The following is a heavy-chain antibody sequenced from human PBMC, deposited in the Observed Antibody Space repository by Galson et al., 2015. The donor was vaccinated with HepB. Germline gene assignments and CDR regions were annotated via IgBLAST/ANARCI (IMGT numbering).Heavy chain of an antibody. J-gene: IGHJ4*02. Sequence: SLRLSCAASGFTFSSYAMSWVRQAPGKGLEWVSAISGSGGSTYYADSVKGRFTISRDNSKNTLYLQMNSLRAEDTAVYYCAKWIHVPPMVRGEPFDYWGQGTLVTVSS. CDR1: GFTFSSYA. CDR3: AKWIHVPPMVRGEPFDY. D-gene: IGHD3-10*01. CDR2: ISGSGGST. V-gene: IGHV3-23*01.